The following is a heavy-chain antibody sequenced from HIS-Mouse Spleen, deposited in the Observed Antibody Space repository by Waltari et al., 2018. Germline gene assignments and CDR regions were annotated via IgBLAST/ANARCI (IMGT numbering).Heavy chain of an antibody. CDR1: GFTFSSYG. CDR3: ATLSWGYEYNSFDY. D-gene: IGHD6-13*01. J-gene: IGHJ4*02. V-gene: IGHV3-30*03. Sequence: QVQLVESGGGVVQPGRSLRLSCAASGFTFSSYGMHWVRQAPGKGRECVAVISYDGSNKYYADAVKGRFTISRDNSKNTLYLQMNSLRAEDTAVYYCATLSWGYEYNSFDYWGQGTLVTVSS. CDR2: ISYDGSNK.